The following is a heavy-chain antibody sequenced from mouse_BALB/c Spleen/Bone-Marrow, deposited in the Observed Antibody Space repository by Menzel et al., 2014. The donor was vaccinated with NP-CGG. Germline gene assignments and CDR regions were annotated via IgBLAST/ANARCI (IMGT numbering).Heavy chain of an antibody. D-gene: IGHD3-1*01. V-gene: IGHV1-54*01. CDR3: ARSGWTGY. CDR2: INPGSGGT. J-gene: IGHJ2*01. CDR1: GYAFNDYL. Sequence: QVQLQQSGAELVRPGTSVKVSCTASGYAFNDYLIEWVKQRPGQGLEWIGGINPGSGGTKYNEKFKGKATLTADKSSSTAFMQLSSLTSDDSAVYFCARSGWTGYWGQGTTLTVSS.